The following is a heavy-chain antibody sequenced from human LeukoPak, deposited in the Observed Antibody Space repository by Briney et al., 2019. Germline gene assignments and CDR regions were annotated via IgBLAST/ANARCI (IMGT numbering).Heavy chain of an antibody. CDR1: GFPFRSAA. Sequence: PGGSLRLSCAASGFPFRSAAMSWLRQGLGGGLEWVATISGSGRSTYYADSVRGRFTISSDDSSNFLFLQMNSLGAEDTAMYYCATVAERSLNPVSKGFFDSWGHGTLVTVSS. CDR3: ATVAERSLNPVSKGFFDS. D-gene: IGHD4-11*01. J-gene: IGHJ5*01. CDR2: ISGSGRST. V-gene: IGHV3-23*01.